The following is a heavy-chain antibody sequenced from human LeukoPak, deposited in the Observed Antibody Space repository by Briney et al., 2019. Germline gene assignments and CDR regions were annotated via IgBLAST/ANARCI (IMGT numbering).Heavy chain of an antibody. CDR3: ARDKNWAVAGFDY. CDR2: ISSSSSYI. J-gene: IGHJ4*02. Sequence: PGGSLRLSCAASGFTFSSYSMNWVRQAPGKGLEWVSSISSSSSYIYYADSVKGRFTISRDNAKNSLYLQTNSLRAEDTAVYYCARDKNWAVAGFDYWGQGTLVTVSS. D-gene: IGHD6-19*01. V-gene: IGHV3-21*01. CDR1: GFTFSSYS.